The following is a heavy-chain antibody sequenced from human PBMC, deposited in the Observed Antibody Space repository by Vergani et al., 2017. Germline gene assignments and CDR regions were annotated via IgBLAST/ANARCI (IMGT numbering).Heavy chain of an antibody. Sequence: QVQLVQSGAEVKKPGASVKVSCKASGYTFTGYYMHWVRQAPGQGLEWMGWINPNSGGTNYAQKFQGRVTMTRDTSISTAYMELSSLRADDTAVYYCARDSYRRELLLDYWGQGTLVTVSS. J-gene: IGHJ4*02. CDR2: INPNSGGT. CDR1: GYTFTGYY. CDR3: ARDSYRRELLLDY. D-gene: IGHD1-26*01. V-gene: IGHV1-2*02.